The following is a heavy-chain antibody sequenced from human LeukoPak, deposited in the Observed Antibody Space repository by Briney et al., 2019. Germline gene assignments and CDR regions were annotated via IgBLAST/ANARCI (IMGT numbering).Heavy chain of an antibody. CDR2: IYYSGST. V-gene: IGHV4-39*01. J-gene: IGHJ4*02. D-gene: IGHD6-19*01. CDR1: GGSISSSSCY. CDR3: ARHDMYSSGLYPHY. Sequence: PSETLSLTCTVSGGSISSSSCYWGWIRQPPGKGLEWIGNIYYSGSTYYNPSLKSRVTISIDTSKNQLSLKLSSVTAADTAVYYCARHDMYSSGLYPHYWGQGTLVTVSS.